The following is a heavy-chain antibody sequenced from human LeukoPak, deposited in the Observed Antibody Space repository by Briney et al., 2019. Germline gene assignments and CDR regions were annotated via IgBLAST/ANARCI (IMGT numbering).Heavy chain of an antibody. CDR3: SGRAGEYSHPYDY. V-gene: IGHV3-53*01. CDR2: IYSCGIT. J-gene: IGHJ4*02. CDR1: GFTVRSHS. D-gene: IGHD4-17*01. Sequence: PGGSLTLSYTDSGFTVRSHSMSWVRQAPGKGLEWASFIYSCGITYYSESVKVRFNSSSDNSKNTLYLQMNSVKADDTAVYYCSGRAGEYSHPYDYWGQGVLVTV.